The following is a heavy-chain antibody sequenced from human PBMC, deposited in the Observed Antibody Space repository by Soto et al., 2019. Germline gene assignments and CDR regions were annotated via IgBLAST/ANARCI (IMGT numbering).Heavy chain of an antibody. Sequence: QVQLVQSGAEVKKPGASVKVSCKASGYTFTSYGISWVRQAPGQGLEWMGWISAYNGNTNYAQKLQVRVTMTTETSTITTYMELRSLKSDDTSVYYRARIVIVDSDWPSDAFNIWRHGTML. V-gene: IGHV1-18*01. D-gene: IGHD3-22*01. CDR3: ARIVIVDSDWPSDAFNI. CDR1: GYTFTSYG. CDR2: ISAYNGNT. J-gene: IGHJ3*02.